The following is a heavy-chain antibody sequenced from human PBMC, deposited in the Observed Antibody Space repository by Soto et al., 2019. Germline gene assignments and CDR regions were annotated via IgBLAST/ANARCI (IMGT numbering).Heavy chain of an antibody. CDR2: INPYNGKT. Sequence: ASVTVSCKASGYTFTCYYMHWVRQAPGQGLEYMGWINPYNGKTNYAQKFQGRVTMTTDTSTNTAYMELGSLRSDDTALYYCARESGGLDPWGQGTLVTVSS. CDR3: ARESGGLDP. J-gene: IGHJ5*02. CDR1: GYTFTCYY. V-gene: IGHV1-18*04.